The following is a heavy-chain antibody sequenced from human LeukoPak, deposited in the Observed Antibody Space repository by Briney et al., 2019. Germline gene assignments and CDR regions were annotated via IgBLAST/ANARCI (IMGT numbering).Heavy chain of an antibody. CDR1: GFRFSSYA. Sequence: PGGSLRLSCAASGFRFSSYAMSWVRQAPGKGLKWVSSIGGSGGNIYYADSVKGRFTISRDNSKNTLYLQLNSLRAEDTAVYYCAKRYGEYLFDYWGQGTLVTVSS. J-gene: IGHJ4*02. V-gene: IGHV3-23*01. CDR2: IGGSGGNI. D-gene: IGHD3-10*01. CDR3: AKRYGEYLFDY.